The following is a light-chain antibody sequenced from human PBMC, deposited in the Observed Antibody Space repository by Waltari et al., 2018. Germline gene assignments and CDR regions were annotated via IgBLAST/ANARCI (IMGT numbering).Light chain of an antibody. CDR1: SSDVGSYNY. J-gene: IGLJ1*01. V-gene: IGLV2-14*01. CDR3: TSYTSSNTYV. CDR2: DVS. Sequence: QSALTQPASVSGSRGQSITISCTGTSSDVGSYNYVSWYQQHPGKAPKLMIYDVSKRPSGVSNRFSGSKSGNTASLTISGLQAEDEADYYCTSYTSSNTYVFGTGTMVTVL.